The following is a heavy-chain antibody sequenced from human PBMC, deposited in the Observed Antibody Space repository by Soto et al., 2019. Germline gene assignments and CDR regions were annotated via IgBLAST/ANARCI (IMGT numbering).Heavy chain of an antibody. J-gene: IGHJ6*03. CDR3: ARDPNPYFAAGYYYYMDV. D-gene: IGHD6-13*01. Sequence: KQSQTLSLTCAISGDSVSSNSAAWNWIRQSPSRGLEWLGRTYYRSKWYNDYAVSVKSRITINPDTSKNQFSLQLNSVTPEDTAVYYCARDPNPYFAAGYYYYMDVWGKGTTVTVSS. CDR2: TYYRSKWYN. V-gene: IGHV6-1*01. CDR1: GDSVSSNSAA.